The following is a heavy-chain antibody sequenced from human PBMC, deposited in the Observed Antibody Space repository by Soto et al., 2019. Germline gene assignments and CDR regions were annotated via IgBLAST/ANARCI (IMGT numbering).Heavy chain of an antibody. CDR2: IYRTGST. CDR1: GGSFTSNNW. V-gene: IGHV4-4*02. CDR3: ASRDPGTSVDY. Sequence: SETLSLTCAVSGGSFTSNNWWTWVRQPPGQGLEWIGAIYRTGSTNYNPSLQSRVTISLDKSENQFSLKVTSLTAADTAVYYCASRDPGTSVDYWGQGTLVTVS. D-gene: IGHD1-7*01. J-gene: IGHJ4*02.